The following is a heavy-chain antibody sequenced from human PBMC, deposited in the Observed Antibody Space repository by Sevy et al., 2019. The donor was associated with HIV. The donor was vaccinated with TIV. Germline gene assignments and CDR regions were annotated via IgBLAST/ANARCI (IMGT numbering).Heavy chain of an antibody. CDR3: AGSPDGTGDYRAFDI. D-gene: IGHD2-21*01. Sequence: SETLSLTCTVSGGPVRSGSYYWSWIRQPPGKGLEWIGYIYSSGSTISNPALESRVSISVDTSKNQVSLKLASVTAADTAVYYCAGSPDGTGDYRAFDIWGQGTMVTVSS. CDR2: IYSSGST. CDR1: GGPVRSGSYY. V-gene: IGHV4-61*01. J-gene: IGHJ3*02.